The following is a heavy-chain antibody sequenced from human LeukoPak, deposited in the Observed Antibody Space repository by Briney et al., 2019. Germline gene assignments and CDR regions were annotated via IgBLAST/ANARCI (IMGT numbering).Heavy chain of an antibody. Sequence: ASETLSLTCAVYGWSFSGYYWSWIRQPPGKGLEWIGEINHSGSTNYNPSLKSRVTISVDTSKNQFSLKLSSVTAADTAVYYCAREGVHYYDSSGFDYWGQGTLVTVSS. CDR1: GWSFSGYY. V-gene: IGHV4-34*01. J-gene: IGHJ4*02. CDR2: INHSGST. D-gene: IGHD3-22*01. CDR3: AREGVHYYDSSGFDY.